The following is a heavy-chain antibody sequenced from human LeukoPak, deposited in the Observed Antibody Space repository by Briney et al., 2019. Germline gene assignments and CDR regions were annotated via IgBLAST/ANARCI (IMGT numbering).Heavy chain of an antibody. CDR1: GGSISSYY. D-gene: IGHD3-3*01. CDR2: IYYSGST. V-gene: IGHV4-59*01. J-gene: IGHJ6*02. Sequence: SETLSLTCTVSGGSISSYYWSWIRQPPGKGLGWIGYIYYSGSTNYNPSLKSRVTISVDTSKNQFSLKLSSVTAADTAVYYCARAYYDFWSGYSYYGMDVWGQGTTVTVSS. CDR3: ARAYYDFWSGYSYYGMDV.